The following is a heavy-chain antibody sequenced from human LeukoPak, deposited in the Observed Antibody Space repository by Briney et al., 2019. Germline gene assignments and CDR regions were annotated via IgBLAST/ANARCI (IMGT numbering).Heavy chain of an antibody. D-gene: IGHD3-3*01. CDR3: ARTSSYYDFWSGYYGDAFDI. Sequence: ASVKVSCKASGGTFSSYAFSWVRQAPGQGLEWMGWINAGNGNTKYSQKFQGRVTITRDTSASTAYMELSSLRSEDTAVYYCARTSSYYDFWSGYYGDAFDIWGQGTMVTVSS. V-gene: IGHV1-3*01. CDR2: INAGNGNT. J-gene: IGHJ3*02. CDR1: GGTFSSYA.